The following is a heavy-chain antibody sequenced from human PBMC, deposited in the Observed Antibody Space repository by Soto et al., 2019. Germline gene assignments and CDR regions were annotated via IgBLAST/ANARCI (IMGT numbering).Heavy chain of an antibody. CDR1: GYTFTSYG. D-gene: IGHD6-13*01. Sequence: ASVQVSCKASGYTFTSYGISWVRQAPGQGLEWMGWISAYNGNTNYAQKLQGRVTMTTDTSTSTAYMELRSLRSDDTAVYYCAPFAAPRNWFDPWGQGTLVTVSS. J-gene: IGHJ5*02. V-gene: IGHV1-18*01. CDR3: APFAAPRNWFDP. CDR2: ISAYNGNT.